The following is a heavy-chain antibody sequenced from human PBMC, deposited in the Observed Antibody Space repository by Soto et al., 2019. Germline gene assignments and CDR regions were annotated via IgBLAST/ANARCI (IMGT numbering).Heavy chain of an antibody. J-gene: IGHJ4*02. Sequence: SETLSLTCTVSGGSISSGGYYWSWIRQHPGKGLEWIGYIYYSGSTYYNPSLKSRVTISVDTSKNQFSLKLSSVTAADTAVYYCARGGLNDLNPRYWGQGTLVTVSS. V-gene: IGHV4-31*03. CDR2: IYYSGST. D-gene: IGHD1-1*01. CDR1: GGSISSGGYY. CDR3: ARGGLNDLNPRY.